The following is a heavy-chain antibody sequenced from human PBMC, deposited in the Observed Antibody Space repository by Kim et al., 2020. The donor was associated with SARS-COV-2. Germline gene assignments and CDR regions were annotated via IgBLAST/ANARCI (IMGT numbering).Heavy chain of an antibody. J-gene: IGHJ5*02. CDR1: GFTFSSYA. CDR3: AKRTTYSSSWYRWFDP. D-gene: IGHD6-13*01. Sequence: GGSLRLSCAASGFTFSSYAMSWVRQAPGKGLEWVSAISGSGGSTYYADSVKGRFTISRDNSKNTLYLQMNSLRAEDTAVYYCAKRTTYSSSWYRWFDPWGQGTLVTVSS. V-gene: IGHV3-23*01. CDR2: ISGSGGST.